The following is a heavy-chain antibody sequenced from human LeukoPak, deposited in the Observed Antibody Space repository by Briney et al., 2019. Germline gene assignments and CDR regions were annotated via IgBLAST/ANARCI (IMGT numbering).Heavy chain of an antibody. CDR2: IYPGDSDT. D-gene: IGHD6-13*01. V-gene: IGHV5-51*01. CDR3: ARQIGYSSSWGSYYFDY. J-gene: IGHJ4*02. Sequence: GESLKISCKGSGYSFTSYWIGWVRQMPGKGLEWMGIIYPGDSDTRYSPSFQGQVTISADKSISTAYLQWSSLKASDTAMYYCARQIGYSSSWGSYYFDYWGQGTLVTVSS. CDR1: GYSFTSYW.